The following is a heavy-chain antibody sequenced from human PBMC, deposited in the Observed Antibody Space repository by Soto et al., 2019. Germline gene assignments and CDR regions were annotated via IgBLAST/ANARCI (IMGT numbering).Heavy chain of an antibody. CDR2: ISYDGDNK. D-gene: IGHD1-1*01. Sequence: QVQLVESGGGVVQPGRSLRLSCAASGFTFSYHALNWVRQAPGKGLEWVAVISYDGDNKYIAESVKGRFTISRDNSKNTVSLQMNSLRTEDTAMYFWARGTTTSAFSAMAVLGQGTTCTVSS. J-gene: IGHJ6*02. CDR3: ARGTTTSAFSAMAV. V-gene: IGHV3-30-3*01. CDR1: GFTFSYHA.